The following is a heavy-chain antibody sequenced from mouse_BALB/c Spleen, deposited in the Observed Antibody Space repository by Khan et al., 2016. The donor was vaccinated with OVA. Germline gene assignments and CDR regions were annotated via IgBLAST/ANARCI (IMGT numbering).Heavy chain of an antibody. Sequence: EVQLQESGPDLVKPSQSLSLTCTVTSYSITSGYSWHWIRQFPGNKLEWMAYIHYSGSTDYIPSLKSRVPITRDTSQNRFFLQLNSVTTEDTATYYCARTGTTVVAYWYFDVWGAGTTVTVSS. V-gene: IGHV3-1*02. D-gene: IGHD1-1*01. CDR1: SYSITSGYS. CDR3: ARTGTTVVAYWYFDV. J-gene: IGHJ1*01. CDR2: IHYSGST.